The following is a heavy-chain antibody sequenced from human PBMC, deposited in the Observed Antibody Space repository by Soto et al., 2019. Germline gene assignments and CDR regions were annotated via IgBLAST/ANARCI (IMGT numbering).Heavy chain of an antibody. V-gene: IGHV3-23*01. D-gene: IGHD6-19*01. CDR3: AKGVPGIAVAGTGYFQH. Sequence: GGSLRLSCAASGFTFSSYAMSWVRQAPGKGLEWVSAITTGGGRTYYADSVKGRFTISRDNSKNTLYLQMNSLRAEDTAVYYCAKGVPGIAVAGTGYFQHWGQGTLVTVSS. CDR1: GFTFSSYA. CDR2: ITTGGGRT. J-gene: IGHJ1*01.